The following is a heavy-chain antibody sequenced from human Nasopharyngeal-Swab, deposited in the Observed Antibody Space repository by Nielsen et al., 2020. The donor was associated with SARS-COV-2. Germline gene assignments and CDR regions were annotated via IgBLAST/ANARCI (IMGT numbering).Heavy chain of an antibody. J-gene: IGHJ6*02. Sequence: GESLKISCAASGFTVSSNYMSWVRQAPGKGLEWVSVIYSGGSTYYADSVKGRFAISRDNSKNTLYLQMNSLRAEDTAVYYCARDLHGDTNYYYYGMDVWGQGTTVTVSS. CDR2: IYSGGST. CDR1: GFTVSSNY. CDR3: ARDLHGDTNYYYYGMDV. D-gene: IGHD4-17*01. V-gene: IGHV3-53*01.